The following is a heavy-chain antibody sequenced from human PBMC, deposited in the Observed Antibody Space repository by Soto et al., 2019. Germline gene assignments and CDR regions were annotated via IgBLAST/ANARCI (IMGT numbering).Heavy chain of an antibody. Sequence: QVQLVESGGGLVMPGESLRLPCAASRFTFSDHYMSWIRQAPGTGLEWVSSIRSSGNSMYYADSVKGRFTASRDNAENSLYLQMNSLRAEDTAVYYCAGRAASGRHFDHWGQGTLVSVSS. V-gene: IGHV3-11*01. CDR1: RFTFSDHY. CDR3: AGRAASGRHFDH. J-gene: IGHJ4*02. CDR2: IRSSGNSM. D-gene: IGHD6-13*01.